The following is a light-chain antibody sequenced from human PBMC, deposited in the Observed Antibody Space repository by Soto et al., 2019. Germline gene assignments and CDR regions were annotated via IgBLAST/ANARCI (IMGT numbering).Light chain of an antibody. CDR2: GNT. Sequence: QSALTQTPSLSGAPGQTITISCTGTDSNIGAGYDVHWYQHLPGRAPKLLIFGNTHRPSGVPDRFSGSKSGTSASLAITGLEPEDEADYYCQSFDNSLSGFYVFGSGTKLTVL. CDR1: DSNIGAGYD. V-gene: IGLV1-40*01. CDR3: QSFDNSLSGFYV. J-gene: IGLJ1*01.